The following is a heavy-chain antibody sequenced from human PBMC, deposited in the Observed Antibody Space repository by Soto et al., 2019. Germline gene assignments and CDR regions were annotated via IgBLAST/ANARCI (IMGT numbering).Heavy chain of an antibody. Sequence: SETLSLTCTVSGGSISSYYWSWIRQPPGKGLEWIGYIYYSGSTNYNPSLKSRVTISVDTSKNQFSLKLSSVTAADTAVYYCAMLPRYNWFDPWGQGTLVTVSS. V-gene: IGHV4-59*08. J-gene: IGHJ5*02. CDR2: IYYSGST. CDR3: AMLPRYNWFDP. CDR1: GGSISSYY.